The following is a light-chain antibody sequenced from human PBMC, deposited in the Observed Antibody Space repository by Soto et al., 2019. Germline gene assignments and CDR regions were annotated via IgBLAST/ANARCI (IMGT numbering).Light chain of an antibody. Sequence: AIQMTQSPSSLSASVGDRVTITCRASQGIRNDLGWYQQKPGKAPKVLIHAASSLQSGVPSRFSGSGSGTDFTLTISSLQPEDYGTYYCLQDYNYPLTFGGGNKVEIK. V-gene: IGKV1-6*01. CDR3: LQDYNYPLT. CDR2: AAS. J-gene: IGKJ4*01. CDR1: QGIRND.